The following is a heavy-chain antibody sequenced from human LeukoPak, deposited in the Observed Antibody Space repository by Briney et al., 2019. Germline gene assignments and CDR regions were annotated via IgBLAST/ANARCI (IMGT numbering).Heavy chain of an antibody. D-gene: IGHD6-19*01. J-gene: IGHJ5*02. CDR1: GFTFSSYA. V-gene: IGHV3-23*01. CDR3: AKAPSSGWVNWFDP. Sequence: GGSLRLSCAASGFTFSSYAMSWVRQAPGKGLEWVSAISGSGGSTYYADSVKGRFTISRDNSKNTLYLQMSSLRAEDTAVYYCAKAPSSGWVNWFDPWGQGTLVTVSS. CDR2: ISGSGGST.